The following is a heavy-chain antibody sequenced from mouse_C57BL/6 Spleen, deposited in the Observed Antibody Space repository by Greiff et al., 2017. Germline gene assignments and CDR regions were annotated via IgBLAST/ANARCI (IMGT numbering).Heavy chain of an antibody. CDR3: ARREGYYYYGSSYGYFDV. CDR2: INPNNGGT. V-gene: IGHV1-26*01. CDR1: GYTFTDYY. Sequence: EVQLQQSGPELVKPGASVKISCKASGYTFTDYYMNWVKQSHGKSLEWIGDINPNNGGTSYNQKFKGKATLTVDKSSSTAYMELRSLTSEDSAVYYCARREGYYYYGSSYGYFDVWGTGTTVTVSS. D-gene: IGHD1-1*01. J-gene: IGHJ1*03.